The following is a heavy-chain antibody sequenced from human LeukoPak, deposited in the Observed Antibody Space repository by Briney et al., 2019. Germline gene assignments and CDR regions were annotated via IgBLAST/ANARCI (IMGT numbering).Heavy chain of an antibody. CDR2: IYYSGST. J-gene: IGHJ4*02. D-gene: IGHD6-13*01. CDR3: ARGKAAAPLGY. Sequence: SETLSLTCAVSGGSISNNNWWTWVRQPPGKGLEWIGSIYYSGSTYYNPSLKSRVTISVDTSKNQFSLKLSSVTAADTAVYYCARGKAAAPLGYWGQGTLVTVSS. V-gene: IGHV4-4*02. CDR1: GGSISNNNW.